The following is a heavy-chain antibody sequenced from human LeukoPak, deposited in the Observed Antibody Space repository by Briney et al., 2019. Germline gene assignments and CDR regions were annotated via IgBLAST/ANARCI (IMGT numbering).Heavy chain of an antibody. CDR2: IKSDGST. Sequence: PGGSLRLSCAASGFTFSSYWMHWVRQAQGKGLVWFSRIKSDGSTRYADSVKGRFTISRDNAKNTVSLQMTSLRAEDTGVYYCARAPSEIGGYYPEYFRHWGQGTLVIVSS. D-gene: IGHD3-22*01. V-gene: IGHV3-74*01. J-gene: IGHJ1*01. CDR3: ARAPSEIGGYYPEYFRH. CDR1: GFTFSSYW.